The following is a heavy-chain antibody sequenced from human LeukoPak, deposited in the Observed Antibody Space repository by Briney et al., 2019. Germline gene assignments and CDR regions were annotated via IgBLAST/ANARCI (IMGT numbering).Heavy chain of an antibody. J-gene: IGHJ4*02. CDR2: VYKTGHT. D-gene: IGHD3-10*01. Sequence: SETLSLTCTVSDNSISSFYWSWIRQPPGKGLEWIGFVYKTGHTNYNPSLKSRVAISLDGSKSQVSLRLTSVTAADMAVYYCAPHRFGEPHFEYWGRGTLVSVSS. CDR3: APHRFGEPHFEY. CDR1: DNSISSFY. V-gene: IGHV4-59*08.